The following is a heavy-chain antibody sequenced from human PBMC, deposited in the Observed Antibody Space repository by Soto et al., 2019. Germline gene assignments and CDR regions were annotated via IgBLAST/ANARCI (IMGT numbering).Heavy chain of an antibody. CDR2: ISANNGNP. D-gene: IGHD6-13*01. Sequence: QVQLVQSGAEVKKPGASVKVSCKASGYTLPSYVISWVQQAPGQGLEWMGWISANNGNPNYAQKLQGRVTMTTDTSTGTANREWRSLGSDDRAVFYCGISGEQLVLSGMDVGGQGTTVTVSS. CDR1: GYTLPSYV. J-gene: IGHJ6*02. V-gene: IGHV1-18*01. CDR3: GISGEQLVLSGMDV.